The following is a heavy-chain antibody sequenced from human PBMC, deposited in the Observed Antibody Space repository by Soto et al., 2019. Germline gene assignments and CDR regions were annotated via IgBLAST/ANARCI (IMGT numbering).Heavy chain of an antibody. CDR1: GFTFSSYA. D-gene: IGHD3-16*01. J-gene: IGHJ4*02. CDR3: ARDLGGPDY. Sequence: QAGGSLRLSCSASGFTFSSYAMHWVRQAPGKGLEWVSRLSSDGFGAAYADSVKGRFFISRDIARNTLFLQMNSLRADDTAVYYCARDLGGPDYWGRGTSVTVSS. V-gene: IGHV3-74*03. CDR2: LSSDGFGA.